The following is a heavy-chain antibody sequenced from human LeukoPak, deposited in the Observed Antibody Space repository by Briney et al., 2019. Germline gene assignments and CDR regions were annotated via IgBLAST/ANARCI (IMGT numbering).Heavy chain of an antibody. J-gene: IGHJ6*03. CDR3: ARHALEVRGVIHDYYYYMDV. CDR1: GDSLSSGGYS. D-gene: IGHD3-10*01. CDR2: IRYSGST. Sequence: KTSETLSLTCEVSGDSLSSGGYSWSWIRQPPGKGLEWIGYIRYSGSTYYNPSLKSRLTMSVEASKTQFSLKLSSVTAADTAVYYCARHALEVRGVIHDYYYYMDVWGKGTTVTISS. V-gene: IGHV4-30-4*07.